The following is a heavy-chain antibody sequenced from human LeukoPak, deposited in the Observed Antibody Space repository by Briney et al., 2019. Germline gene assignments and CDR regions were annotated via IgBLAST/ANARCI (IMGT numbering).Heavy chain of an antibody. J-gene: IGHJ5*02. Sequence: SVKVSCKASGGTFSSYAISWVRQAPGQGLEWMGGIIPIFGTANYAQKFQGRVTITTDESTSTAYMELSSLRSEDTAVYYCARGGRYCSSTSCYQASNWFDPWGQGTLVTVSS. CDR2: IIPIFGTA. V-gene: IGHV1-69*05. CDR3: ARGGRYCSSTSCYQASNWFDP. CDR1: GGTFSSYA. D-gene: IGHD2-2*01.